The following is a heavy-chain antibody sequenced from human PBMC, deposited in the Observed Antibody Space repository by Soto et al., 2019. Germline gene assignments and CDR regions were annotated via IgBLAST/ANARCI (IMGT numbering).Heavy chain of an antibody. V-gene: IGHV4-31*03. J-gene: IGHJ5*02. CDR3: ARDWGFGELDWFDP. D-gene: IGHD3-10*01. Sequence: QVQLQESGPGLVKPSQTLSLTCTVSCGSISSGGYHWSWIRQHPGKGLEWIGYIYYSGSTYYNPSLKSRVTISVDTSKNQFSLKLSSVTAADTAVYYCARDWGFGELDWFDPWGQGTLVTVSS. CDR1: CGSISSGGYH. CDR2: IYYSGST.